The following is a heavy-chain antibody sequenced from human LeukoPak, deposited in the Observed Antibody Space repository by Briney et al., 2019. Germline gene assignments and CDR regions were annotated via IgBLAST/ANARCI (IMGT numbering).Heavy chain of an antibody. V-gene: IGHV4-38-2*01. Sequence: PSETLSLTCAVSGYSISSGYYWGWIRPPPGRGLEWIGSIYHSRSGSTYYNPSLKSRVTISVDTSKNQFPLKLSSVTAADTAVYYCARSDRYLSGGDWYFDLWGRGTLVTVSS. CDR3: ARSDRYLSGGDWYFDL. J-gene: IGHJ2*01. D-gene: IGHD2-15*01. CDR2: IYHSRSGST. CDR1: GYSISSGYY.